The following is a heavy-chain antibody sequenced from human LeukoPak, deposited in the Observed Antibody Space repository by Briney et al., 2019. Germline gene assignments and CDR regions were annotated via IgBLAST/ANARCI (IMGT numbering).Heavy chain of an antibody. CDR2: IYHSGST. D-gene: IGHD3-10*01. V-gene: IGHV4-38-2*02. Sequence: PSETLSLTCTVSGYSISSGYYWGWIRQPPGKGLEWIGSIYHSGSTYYNPSLKSRVTISVDTSKNQFSLKLSSVTAADTAVYYCAREPRILLWFGDSSYMDVWGKGTTVTVSS. CDR3: AREPRILLWFGDSSYMDV. J-gene: IGHJ6*03. CDR1: GYSISSGYY.